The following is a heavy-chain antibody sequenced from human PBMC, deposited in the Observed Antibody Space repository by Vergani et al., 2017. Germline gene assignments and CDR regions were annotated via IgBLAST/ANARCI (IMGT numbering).Heavy chain of an antibody. CDR1: GLTLCNYD. CDR2: IQFDGSNQ. D-gene: IGHD3-16*01. Sequence: QVQLVESGGGVVQRGGSLRLPCATSGLTLCNYDMLWIRQGPGKGLEFVAFIQFDGSNQYYADSVKGRFTLSRDFSKNTLYLQMNSLRTDDTATYYCAKHFRGWGIDYWGQGTQVIVSS. V-gene: IGHV3-30*02. J-gene: IGHJ4*02. CDR3: AKHFRGWGIDY.